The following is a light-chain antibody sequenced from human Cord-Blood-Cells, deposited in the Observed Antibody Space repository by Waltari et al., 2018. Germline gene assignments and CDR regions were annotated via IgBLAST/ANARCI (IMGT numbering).Light chain of an antibody. CDR2: DVS. Sequence: QSALTQPASVSGSPGQSITISCTGTSSDVGGYNYVSWDQQHPGKAPKLRSYDVSNRPSGVSNLFSGSKSGNTASLTISGLQAEDEADYYCSSYTSSSTVVFGGGTKLTVL. V-gene: IGLV2-14*01. CDR1: SSDVGGYNY. J-gene: IGLJ2*01. CDR3: SSYTSSSTVV.